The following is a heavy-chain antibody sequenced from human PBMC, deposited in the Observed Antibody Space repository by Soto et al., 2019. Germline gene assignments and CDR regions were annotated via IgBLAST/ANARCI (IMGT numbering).Heavy chain of an antibody. CDR3: ARETGYSSSFDY. Sequence: GGSLRLSCAASGFTFSSYEMNWVRQAPGKGLEWGSYISSSGSTIYYADSVKGRFTISRDNAKNSLYLQMNSLRAEDTAVYYCARETGYSSSFDYWGQGTLVTVSS. CDR1: GFTFSSYE. CDR2: ISSSGSTI. D-gene: IGHD6-13*01. J-gene: IGHJ4*02. V-gene: IGHV3-48*03.